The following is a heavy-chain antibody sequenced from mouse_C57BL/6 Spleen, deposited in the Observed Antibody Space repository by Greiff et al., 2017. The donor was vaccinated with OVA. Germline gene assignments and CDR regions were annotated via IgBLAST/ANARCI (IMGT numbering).Heavy chain of an antibody. Sequence: QVQLQQSGAELVKPGASVKMSCKASGYTYTSYWITWVKQRPGQGLEWIGDIHPGSGSTNYNEKFKSKATLTVDTSSSTAYMQLSSLTSEDSAVYYCARGTTVVAGGAMDYWGQGTSVTVSS. V-gene: IGHV1-55*01. J-gene: IGHJ4*01. CDR1: GYTYTSYW. CDR2: IHPGSGST. CDR3: ARGTTVVAGGAMDY. D-gene: IGHD1-1*01.